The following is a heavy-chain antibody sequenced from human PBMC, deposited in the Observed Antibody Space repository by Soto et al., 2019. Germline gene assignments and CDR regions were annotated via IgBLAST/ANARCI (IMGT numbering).Heavy chain of an antibody. CDR1: GYTFTSYG. CDR3: ARSRYYYDSSGYSGFDY. J-gene: IGHJ4*02. V-gene: IGHV1-18*01. CDR2: ISAYNGNT. D-gene: IGHD3-22*01. Sequence: GASVKVSCKASGYTFTSYGISWVRQAPGQGLEWMGWISAYNGNTNYAQKLQGRVTMTTDTSTSTAYMELRSLRSDDTAVYYCARSRYYYDSSGYSGFDYWGPGILVTVSS.